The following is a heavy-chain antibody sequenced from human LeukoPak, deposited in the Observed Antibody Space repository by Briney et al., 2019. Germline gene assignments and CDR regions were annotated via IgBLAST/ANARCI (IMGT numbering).Heavy chain of an antibody. CDR3: ATSERELLTPFDY. Sequence: ASVKVSCKASGYTFTGYYMHWMRQAPGQGLEWMGWINPNSGGTNYAQKFQGRVTMTRDTSISTAYMELSRLRSDDTAVYYCATSERELLTPFDYWGQGTLVTVSS. CDR2: INPNSGGT. J-gene: IGHJ4*02. CDR1: GYTFTGYY. V-gene: IGHV1-2*02. D-gene: IGHD1-26*01.